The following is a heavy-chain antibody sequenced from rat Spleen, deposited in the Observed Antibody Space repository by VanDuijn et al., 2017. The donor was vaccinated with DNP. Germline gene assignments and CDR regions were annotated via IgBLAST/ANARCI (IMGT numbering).Heavy chain of an antibody. J-gene: IGHJ2*01. CDR2: ISNTGDNT. CDR1: GFSFRGDW. V-gene: IGHV5-31*01. D-gene: IGHD3-8*01. Sequence: EVQLVESGGGLVQPGRSLKLSCAASGFSFRGDWLNWIRQAPGKGLEWVASISNTGDNTYYSDSVKGRFSLSRYNAKSTLYLQVNSLRSEDTATYYCTSNPHIRTAAPFDYWGQGVMVTVSS. CDR3: TSNPHIRTAAPFDY.